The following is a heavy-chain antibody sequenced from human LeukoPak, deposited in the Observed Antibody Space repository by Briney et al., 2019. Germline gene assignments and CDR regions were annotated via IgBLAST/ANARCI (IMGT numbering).Heavy chain of an antibody. D-gene: IGHD3-16*02. V-gene: IGHV4-59*08. J-gene: IGHJ4*02. Sequence: SETLSLTCTVSGGSMTHHYWSWIRQPPGKGLEWIAYIHYSGDASYNPSLTSRASISVDTSKNQLSLKLTSVTAADTAVYYCARHLYVWGGYPNIPIDSWGQGTPATVSS. CDR2: IHYSGDA. CDR1: GGSMTHHY. CDR3: ARHLYVWGGYPNIPIDS.